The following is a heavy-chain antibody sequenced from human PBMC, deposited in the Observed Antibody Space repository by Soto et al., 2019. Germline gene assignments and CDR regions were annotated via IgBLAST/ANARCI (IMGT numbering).Heavy chain of an antibody. CDR3: ARGRGYYYGSGSYKTNYYYYMDV. Sequence: SETLSLTCAVYGGSFSGYYWSWIRQPPGKGLEWIGEINHGGSTNYNPSLKSRVTISVDTSKNQFSLKLSSVTAADTAVYYCARGRGYYYGSGSYKTNYYYYMDVWGKGTTVTVSS. V-gene: IGHV4-34*01. CDR1: GGSFSGYY. CDR2: INHGGST. J-gene: IGHJ6*03. D-gene: IGHD3-10*01.